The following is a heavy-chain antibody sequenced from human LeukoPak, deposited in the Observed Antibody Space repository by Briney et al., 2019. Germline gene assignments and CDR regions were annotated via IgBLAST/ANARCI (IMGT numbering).Heavy chain of an antibody. CDR1: GFTFSSYA. CDR2: ISYDGSNK. Sequence: GRSLRLSCAASGFTFSSYAMHWVRQAPGKGLEWVAVISYDGSNKYYADSVKGRFTSSRDNSKNTLYLQMNSLRAEDTAVYYCARDSGGVFYMDVWGKGTTVTVSS. D-gene: IGHD6-25*01. V-gene: IGHV3-30*01. J-gene: IGHJ6*03. CDR3: ARDSGGVFYMDV.